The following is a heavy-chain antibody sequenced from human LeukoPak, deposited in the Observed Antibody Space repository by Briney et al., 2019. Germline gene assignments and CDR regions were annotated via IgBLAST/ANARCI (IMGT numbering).Heavy chain of an antibody. CDR2: INPNSGGT. V-gene: IGHV1-2*02. CDR1: GYTFTGYY. D-gene: IGHD2/OR15-2a*01. CDR3: AREDRRGLSVFDY. J-gene: IGHJ4*02. Sequence: ASVKVSCKASGYTFTGYYMHWVRRAPGQGLEWMGWINPNSGGTNYAQKFQGRVTMTRDTSISTAYMELSRLRSDDTAVYYCAREDRRGLSVFDYWGQGTLVTVSS.